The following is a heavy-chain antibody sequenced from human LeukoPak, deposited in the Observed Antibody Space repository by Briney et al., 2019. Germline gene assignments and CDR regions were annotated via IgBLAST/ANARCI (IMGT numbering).Heavy chain of an antibody. CDR3: ARVGIAAAFLVGGIDY. CDR1: GFTFGSYA. J-gene: IGHJ4*02. Sequence: QPGGSLRLSCAASGFTFGSYAMHWVRQAPGKGLEWVAVISYDGSNKYYADSVKGRFTISRDNSKNTLYLQMNSLRAEDTAVYYCARVGIAAAFLVGGIDYWGQGTLVIVSS. CDR2: ISYDGSNK. D-gene: IGHD6-13*01. V-gene: IGHV3-30*04.